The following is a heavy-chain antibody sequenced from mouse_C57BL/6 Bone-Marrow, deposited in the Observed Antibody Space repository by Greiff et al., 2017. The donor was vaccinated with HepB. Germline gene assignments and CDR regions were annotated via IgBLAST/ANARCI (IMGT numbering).Heavy chain of an antibody. J-gene: IGHJ1*03. D-gene: IGHD1-1*01. CDR2: INSDGGST. CDR1: EYEFPSHD. CDR3: TRHVFITTVVWYFDV. V-gene: IGHV5-2*01. Sequence: DVQLVESGGGLVQPGESLKLSCESNEYEFPSHDMSWVRKTPEKRLELVAAINSDGGSTYYPDTMERRFIISRDNTKKTLYLQMSSLRSEDTALYYCTRHVFITTVVWYFDVWGTGTTVTVSS.